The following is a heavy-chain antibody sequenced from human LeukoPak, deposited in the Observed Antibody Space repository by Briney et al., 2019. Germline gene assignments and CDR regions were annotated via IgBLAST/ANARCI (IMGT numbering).Heavy chain of an antibody. V-gene: IGHV4-4*02. Sequence: SETLSLTCAVSGGSISSSNWWSWVRQPPGKGLEWIGEIYHSGSTNYNPSLKSRVTISVDTSKNQFSLKLRSVTAADTAVYYCARDRPYSGSYQRVDYWGQGTLVTVSS. CDR1: GGSISSSNW. D-gene: IGHD3-10*01. J-gene: IGHJ4*02. CDR2: IYHSGST. CDR3: ARDRPYSGSYQRVDY.